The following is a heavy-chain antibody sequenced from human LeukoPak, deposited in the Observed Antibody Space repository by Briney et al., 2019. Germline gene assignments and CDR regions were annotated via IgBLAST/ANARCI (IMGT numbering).Heavy chain of an antibody. CDR2: IYTSGST. V-gene: IGHV4-61*02. J-gene: IGHJ6*03. D-gene: IGHD6-19*01. Sequence: SQTLSLTCTVSGGSISSGSYYWSWIRQPAGKGLEWIGRIYTSGSTNYNPSLKSRVTISVDTSKNQFSLKLSSVTAADTAVYYCARGSSGWNYYYMDVWGKGNTVTVSS. CDR1: GGSISSGSYY. CDR3: ARGSSGWNYYYMDV.